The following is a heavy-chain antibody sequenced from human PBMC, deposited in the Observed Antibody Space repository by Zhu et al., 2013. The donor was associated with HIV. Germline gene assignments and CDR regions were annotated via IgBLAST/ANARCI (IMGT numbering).Heavy chain of an antibody. CDR1: GGTFSSYA. CDR2: IIPIFGTA. CDR3: ARERTMAVDTAMVSYFDY. Sequence: QVQLVQSGAEVKKPGSSVKVSCKASGGTFSSYAISWVRQAPGQGLEWMGGIIPIFGTANYAQKFQGRVTITADKSTSTAYMELSSLRSEDTAVYYCARERTMAVDTAMVSYFDYWGQGTLVTVSS. D-gene: IGHD5-18*01. J-gene: IGHJ4*02. V-gene: IGHV1-69*06.